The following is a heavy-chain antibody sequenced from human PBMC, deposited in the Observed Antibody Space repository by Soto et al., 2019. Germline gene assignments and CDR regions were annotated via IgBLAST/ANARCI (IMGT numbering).Heavy chain of an antibody. CDR3: ARPYYDSSGYYLWYFAY. CDR1: GDSFNTFA. J-gene: IGHJ4*02. D-gene: IGHD3-22*01. Sequence: QVQLVQSGAEVKKPGSSVKLSCKASGDSFNTFAVTWVRQAPGQGLEWMGGIIPNFDTPNCAQKFQGRVTIIADKSTSTPYVELSSLRSEDTAVYYCARPYYDSSGYYLWYFAYWGQGTLVTVSS. V-gene: IGHV1-69*06. CDR2: IIPNFDTP.